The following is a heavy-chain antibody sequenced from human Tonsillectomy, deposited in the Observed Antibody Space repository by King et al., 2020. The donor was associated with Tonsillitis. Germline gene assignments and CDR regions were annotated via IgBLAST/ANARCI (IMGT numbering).Heavy chain of an antibody. CDR3: AKDGMWVAWFGESYFDY. J-gene: IGHJ4*02. Sequence: HVQLVESGGGVVQPGRSLRLSCAASGFTFSSYGMHWVRQAPGKGLEWVAFISFDGSHKYYADSVKGRFTISRDNSKNTLYLQMNSLRAEDTAVYYCAKDGMWVAWFGESYFDYWGQGTLVTVSS. D-gene: IGHD3-10*01. V-gene: IGHV3-30*18. CDR2: ISFDGSHK. CDR1: GFTFSSYG.